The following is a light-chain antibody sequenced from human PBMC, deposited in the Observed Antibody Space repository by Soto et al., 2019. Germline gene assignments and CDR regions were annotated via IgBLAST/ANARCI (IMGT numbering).Light chain of an antibody. CDR3: QSYNSVPYT. V-gene: IGKV1-27*01. CDR1: QAVSNY. J-gene: IGKJ3*01. CDR2: DTS. Sequence: DIQMTQSPSSLSASVGDRVTITCRASQAVSNYVAWYQQKPGKVPKLLIYDTSTLPSGVPSRFSGSGSGTDFTLTISSLQPEDFATDYCQSYNSVPYTFGPGTKVD.